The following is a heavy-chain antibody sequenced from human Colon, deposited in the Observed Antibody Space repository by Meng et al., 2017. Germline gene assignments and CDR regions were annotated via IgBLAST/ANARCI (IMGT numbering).Heavy chain of an antibody. CDR1: GDSVSSNSAA. J-gene: IGHJ3*02. CDR3: ARDSNYYDSSGYLKAFDI. D-gene: IGHD3-22*01. V-gene: IGHV6-1*01. CDR2: TYYRSKWYN. Sequence: SQTLSLTCAISGDSVSSNSAAWNWIRQSPSRGLEWLGRTYYRSKWYNDYAVSVKSRITINPDTSKNQFSLQLNSVTPEDTAVYYCARDSNYYDSSGYLKAFDIWGQGTRVTGSS.